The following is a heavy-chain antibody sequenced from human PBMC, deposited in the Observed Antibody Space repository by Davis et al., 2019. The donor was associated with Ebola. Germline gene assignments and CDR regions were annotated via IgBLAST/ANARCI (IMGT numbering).Heavy chain of an antibody. Sequence: GESLKISCAASGFTFSDYYMSWIRQAPGKGLEWVSYISSSGSTIYYADSVKGRFTISRDNAKNSLYLQMNSLRAEDTAVYYCARDRATTGDYYYYYGMDVWGQGTTVTVSS. CDR3: ARDRATTGDYYYYYGMDV. J-gene: IGHJ6*02. CDR2: ISSSGSTI. V-gene: IGHV3-11*01. D-gene: IGHD5-24*01. CDR1: GFTFSDYY.